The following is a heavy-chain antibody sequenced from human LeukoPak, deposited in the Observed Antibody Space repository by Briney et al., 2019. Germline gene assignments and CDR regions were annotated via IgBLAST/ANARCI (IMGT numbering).Heavy chain of an antibody. CDR2: INHSGST. CDR3: ARRQYYYGSGSYDP. V-gene: IGHV4-34*01. J-gene: IGHJ5*02. D-gene: IGHD3-10*01. CDR1: GGSFSGYY. Sequence: SETLSLTCAVYGGSFSGYYWSWIRQPPGKGLEWIGEINHSGSTNYNLSLKSRVTISVDTSKNQFSLKLSSVTAADTAVYYCARRQYYYGSGSYDPWGQGTLVTVSS.